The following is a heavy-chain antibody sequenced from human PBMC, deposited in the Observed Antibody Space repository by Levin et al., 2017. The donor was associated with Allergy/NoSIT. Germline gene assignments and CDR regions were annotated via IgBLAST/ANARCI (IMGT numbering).Heavy chain of an antibody. V-gene: IGHV1-2*02. J-gene: IGHJ3*02. Sequence: ASVKVSCKASGYTFTGYYMHWVRQAPGQGLEWMGWINPNSGGTNYAQKFQGRVTMTRDTSISTAYMELSRLRSDDTAVYYCARDERLGELSFDAFDIWGQGTMVTVSS. D-gene: IGHD3-16*02. CDR2: INPNSGGT. CDR1: GYTFTGYY. CDR3: ARDERLGELSFDAFDI.